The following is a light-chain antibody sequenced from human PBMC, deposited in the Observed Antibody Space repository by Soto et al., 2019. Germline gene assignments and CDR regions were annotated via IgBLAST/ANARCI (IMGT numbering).Light chain of an antibody. J-gene: IGKJ1*01. Sequence: DIQMTQSPSTLSASVGDRVSITCRASQSIGSWLAWYQRKPGTAPNLLIYDASTLQSGVPSRFSASGGGTEFTLTISSLKPDDFATYYCQQYNSYPWTVGQGTKVDI. CDR1: QSIGSW. V-gene: IGKV1-5*01. CDR3: QQYNSYPWT. CDR2: DAS.